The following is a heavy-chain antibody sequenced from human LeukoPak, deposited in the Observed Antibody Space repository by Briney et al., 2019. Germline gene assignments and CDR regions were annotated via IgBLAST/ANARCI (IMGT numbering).Heavy chain of an antibody. CDR1: GGSFSGYY. CDR2: INHSGST. Sequence: SETLSLTCAVYGGSFSGYYCSWIRQPPGKGLEWIGEINHSGSTNYNPSLKSRVTISVDTSKNQLSLKLSSVTAADTAVYYCARRQPYYYDSSGYYYRGWFDPWGQGTLVTVSS. V-gene: IGHV4-34*01. CDR3: ARRQPYYYDSSGYYYRGWFDP. J-gene: IGHJ5*02. D-gene: IGHD3-22*01.